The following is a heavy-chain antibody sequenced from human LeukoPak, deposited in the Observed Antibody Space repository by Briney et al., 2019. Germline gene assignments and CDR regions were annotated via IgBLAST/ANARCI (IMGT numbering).Heavy chain of an antibody. CDR1: GYTLTELS. V-gene: IGHV1-24*01. Sequence: GASVKVSCKVSGYTLTELSMHWMRQAPGKGLEWMGGFDPEDGETIYAQKFQGRVTMTEDTSTDTAYMELSSLRSEDTAVYYCATDRRSGPGYYDSSGYYNWFDPWGQGTLVTVSS. CDR2: FDPEDGET. CDR3: ATDRRSGPGYYDSSGYYNWFDP. J-gene: IGHJ5*02. D-gene: IGHD3-22*01.